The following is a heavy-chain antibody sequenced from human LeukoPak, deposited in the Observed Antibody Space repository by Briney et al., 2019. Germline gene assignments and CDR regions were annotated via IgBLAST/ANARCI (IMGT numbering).Heavy chain of an antibody. D-gene: IGHD4-23*01. CDR2: ITSSSDSTT. Sequence: GGSLRLSCAASGFTFSTYEMNWVRQAPGKGLEWVSYITSSSDSTTYYADSVRGRFTISRDNAKNSLYLQMNSLRAEDTAVYYCARQLVTLDYWGQGTLVTVSS. V-gene: IGHV3-48*03. J-gene: IGHJ4*02. CDR1: GFTFSTYE. CDR3: ARQLVTLDY.